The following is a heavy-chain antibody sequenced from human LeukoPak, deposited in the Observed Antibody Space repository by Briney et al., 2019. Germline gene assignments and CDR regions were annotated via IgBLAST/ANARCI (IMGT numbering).Heavy chain of an antibody. CDR3: AKLGGDENDY. Sequence: GGSLRLSCAASGFTFSSYGMHWVRQAPGKGLEWVAFIRYDGSNEYYADSVKGRFTVSRDNSKNMLYLQMNSLRAEDTAVYYCAKLGGDENDYWGQGTLVTVSS. V-gene: IGHV3-30*02. CDR1: GFTFSSYG. CDR2: IRYDGSNE. J-gene: IGHJ4*02. D-gene: IGHD3-3*01.